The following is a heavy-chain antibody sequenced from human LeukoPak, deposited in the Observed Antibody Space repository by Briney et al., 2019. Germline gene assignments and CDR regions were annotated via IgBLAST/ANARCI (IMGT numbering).Heavy chain of an antibody. D-gene: IGHD3-22*01. CDR3: ARARDSSGYYFSRYDAFDI. CDR2: MNPNSGNT. CDR1: GYTFTSYD. Sequence: GASVKVSCKASGYTFTSYDINWVRQATGQGLEWMGWMNPNSGNTGYAQKFQGRVTMTRNTSISTAYMELSSLRSEDTAVYYCARARDSSGYYFSRYDAFDIWGQGTMVTVSS. J-gene: IGHJ3*02. V-gene: IGHV1-8*01.